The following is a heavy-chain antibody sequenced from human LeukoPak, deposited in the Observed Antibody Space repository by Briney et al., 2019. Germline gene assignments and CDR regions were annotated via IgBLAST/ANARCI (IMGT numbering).Heavy chain of an antibody. Sequence: ASVKVSCKASGYTFTGYYMHWVRQAPGQGLEWMGWINPNSGGTNYAQKFQGRVTMTRDTSISTAYMELSSLRSDDTAVYYCARAVVGATRGIDYWGQGTLVTVSS. CDR2: INPNSGGT. J-gene: IGHJ4*02. CDR1: GYTFTGYY. D-gene: IGHD1-26*01. CDR3: ARAVVGATRGIDY. V-gene: IGHV1-2*02.